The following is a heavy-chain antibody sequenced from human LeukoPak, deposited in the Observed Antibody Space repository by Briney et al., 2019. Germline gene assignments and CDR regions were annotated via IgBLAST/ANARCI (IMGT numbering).Heavy chain of an antibody. J-gene: IGHJ4*02. V-gene: IGHV3-30*18. CDR2: ISSDGSNK. Sequence: GGSLRLSCAPSGFTFSNYVMHWVRQARGKGLEGVAVISSDGSNKYYADSVKGRFTISRDNSKNTLYLQMNSLRAEDTAIYYCTKTRGYCSGGSCFNFDYWGQGTLVTVSS. CDR3: TKTRGYCSGGSCFNFDY. D-gene: IGHD2-15*01. CDR1: GFTFSNYV.